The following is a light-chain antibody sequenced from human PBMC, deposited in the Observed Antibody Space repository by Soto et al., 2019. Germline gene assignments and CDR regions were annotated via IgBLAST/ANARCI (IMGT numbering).Light chain of an antibody. Sequence: QSVLTQPASVSGSPGQSITISCSGAISDVGGYSLVSWYQRHPAKATKLLIYEGTQRPSGVSSRFSGSKSGNTASLTISGLQAEDEVDYYCCSSACSSAYVFGTGTKVTVL. CDR3: CSSACSSAYV. CDR1: ISDVGGYSL. V-gene: IGLV2-23*01. J-gene: IGLJ1*01. CDR2: EGT.